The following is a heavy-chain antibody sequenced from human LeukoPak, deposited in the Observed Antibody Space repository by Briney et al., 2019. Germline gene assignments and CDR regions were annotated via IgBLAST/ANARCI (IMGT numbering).Heavy chain of an antibody. Sequence: NPSETLSLTCTVSGGSISSSSYYRGWIRQPPGKGLEWIGSIYYSGSTYYNPSLKSRVTISVDTSKNQFSLKLSSVTAADTAVYYCARHRRRGGSYSRPFDYWGQGTLVTVSS. D-gene: IGHD1-26*01. CDR3: ARHRRRGGSYSRPFDY. V-gene: IGHV4-39*01. CDR1: GGSISSSSYY. J-gene: IGHJ4*02. CDR2: IYYSGST.